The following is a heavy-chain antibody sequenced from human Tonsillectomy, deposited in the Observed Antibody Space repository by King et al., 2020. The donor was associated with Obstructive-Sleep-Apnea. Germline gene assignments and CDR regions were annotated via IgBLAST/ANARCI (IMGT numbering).Heavy chain of an antibody. V-gene: IGHV3-48*04. CDR3: ARDGGPRIAARSAP. CDR1: GFTFSSYS. J-gene: IGHJ3*01. D-gene: IGHD6-13*01. CDR2: SSSSSSTI. Sequence: VQLVESGGGLVQPGGYLRLSCAASGFTFSSYSMNWVRQAPGKGLEWVSYSSSSSSTIYYADAVKGRFTISRDIAKNTLYLQMNSLRAEDTAVYYCARDGGPRIAARSAPWGQGTMVTVSS.